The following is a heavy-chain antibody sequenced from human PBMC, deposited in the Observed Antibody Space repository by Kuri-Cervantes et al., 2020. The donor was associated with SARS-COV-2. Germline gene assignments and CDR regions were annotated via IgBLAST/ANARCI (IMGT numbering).Heavy chain of an antibody. V-gene: IGHV3-13*04. D-gene: IGHD2-15*01. CDR1: GFTFSSYD. J-gene: IGHJ6*02. CDR2: IGNAGDT. CDR3: AKDKLPMGDYWYGMDV. Sequence: GESLKISCAASGFTFSSYDMHWVRQATGKGLEWVSGIGNAGDTYYADSVKGRFTISRDNFKSTVYLRMNSLRAEDTAVYYCAKDKLPMGDYWYGMDVWGQGTTVTVSS.